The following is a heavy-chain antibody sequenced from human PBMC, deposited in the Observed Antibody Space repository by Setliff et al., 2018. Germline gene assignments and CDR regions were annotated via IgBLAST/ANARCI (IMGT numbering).Heavy chain of an antibody. CDR1: GYTFTTYG. D-gene: IGHD6-13*01. Sequence: GASVKVSCKASGYTFTTYGISWVRQAPGQGLEWMGWISADNGNTNYAQNLQGRVTMTTDTSTSTAYMELRSLRYDDTAIYYCARVRKNDDSNNWYGASYYSYHYAMDVWGPGTTVTVSS. CDR2: ISADNGNT. V-gene: IGHV1-18*01. J-gene: IGHJ6*02. CDR3: ARVRKNDDSNNWYGASYYSYHYAMDV.